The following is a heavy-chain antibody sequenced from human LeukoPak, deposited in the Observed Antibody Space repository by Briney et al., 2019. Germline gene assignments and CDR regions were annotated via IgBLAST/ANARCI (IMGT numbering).Heavy chain of an antibody. D-gene: IGHD1-26*01. V-gene: IGHV3-48*03. CDR2: ISSSGSII. Sequence: PGGSLRLSCAASGFTFHDFEMNWVRQAPGKGLEWVSYISSSGSIIYYADFVKGRFTISRDNAKNSLYLQMNSLRAEDTAVYYCARDPVGATTPDCWGQGALVTVSS. CDR3: ARDPVGATTPDC. CDR1: GFTFHDFE. J-gene: IGHJ4*02.